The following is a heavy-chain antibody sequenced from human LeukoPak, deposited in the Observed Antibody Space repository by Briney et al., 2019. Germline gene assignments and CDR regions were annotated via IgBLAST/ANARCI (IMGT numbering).Heavy chain of an antibody. Sequence: ASVKVSCKASGYTFTGYYMHWVRQAPGQGLEWMGWINPNSGGTNYAQKFQGRVTMTRDTSISTAYMELSRLRSDDTAAYYCARDSHCSSTSCLSGWFDPWGQGTLVTVSS. CDR2: INPNSGGT. CDR1: GYTFTGYY. V-gene: IGHV1-2*02. J-gene: IGHJ5*02. D-gene: IGHD2-2*01. CDR3: ARDSHCSSTSCLSGWFDP.